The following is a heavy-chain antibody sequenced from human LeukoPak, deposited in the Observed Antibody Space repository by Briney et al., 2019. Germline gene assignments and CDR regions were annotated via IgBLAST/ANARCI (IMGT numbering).Heavy chain of an antibody. CDR1: GYSFTNYW. CDR3: AGAYHGEFRWDY. Sequence: GESLKISCKGSGYSFTNYWIGWVRQMPGKGLEWMGIIYPDDSDTRYSPSFQGQVTISADKSINTAYLQWSSLRASDTAMYYCAGAYHGEFRWDYWGQGTLVTVSS. CDR2: IYPDDSDT. J-gene: IGHJ4*02. D-gene: IGHD4-17*01. V-gene: IGHV5-51*01.